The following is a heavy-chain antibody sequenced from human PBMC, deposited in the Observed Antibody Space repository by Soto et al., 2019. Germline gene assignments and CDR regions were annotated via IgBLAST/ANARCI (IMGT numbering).Heavy chain of an antibody. J-gene: IGHJ6*02. CDR3: ARPTSPDCTNGVCYVRWDYYYYGMDV. CDR2: ISYDGSNK. Sequence: GGSLRLSCAASGFTFSSYAMHWVRQAPGKGLEWVAVISYDGSNKYYADSVKGRFTISRDNSKDTLYLQMNSLRAEDTAVYYCARPTSPDCTNGVCYVRWDYYYYGMDVWGQGTTVTVSS. V-gene: IGHV3-30-3*01. CDR1: GFTFSSYA. D-gene: IGHD2-8*01.